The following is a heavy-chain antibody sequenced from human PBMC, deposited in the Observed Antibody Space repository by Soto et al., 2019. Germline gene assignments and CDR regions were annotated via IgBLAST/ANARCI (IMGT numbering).Heavy chain of an antibody. Sequence: QVHLVQSGAEVKSPGASVKVSCKAAGYIFSAYYLHWVRHAPGQGLEWMGWLDPNTGRTNYAQKFKGRVTMTSDTYISTAYMELSRLTSDDSAVYYCGRAGVEILPPDLGHWLVPWGQGTLVSVSS. V-gene: IGHV1-2*02. CDR2: LDPNTGRT. CDR3: GRAGVEILPPDLGHWLVP. J-gene: IGHJ5*02. CDR1: GYIFSAYY. D-gene: IGHD2-21*01.